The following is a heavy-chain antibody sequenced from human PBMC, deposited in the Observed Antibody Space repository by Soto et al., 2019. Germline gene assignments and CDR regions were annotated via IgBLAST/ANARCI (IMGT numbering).Heavy chain of an antibody. D-gene: IGHD3-10*01. J-gene: IGHJ5*02. CDR1: GYPFTSYG. V-gene: IGHV1-18*04. CDR3: ARVSPRQGFGESDP. Sequence: XSVKVSCKASGYPFTSYGIIWVRQAPGQGLEWMGWISAYNGNTNYAQKLQGRVTMTTDTSTSTAYMELRSLRSDDTAVYYCARVSPRQGFGESDPSGHRTLVTSPQ. CDR2: ISAYNGNT.